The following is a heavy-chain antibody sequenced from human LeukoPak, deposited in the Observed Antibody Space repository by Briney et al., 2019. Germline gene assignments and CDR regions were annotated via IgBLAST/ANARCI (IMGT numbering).Heavy chain of an antibody. CDR3: ARDEAIFGAGYYYGMGV. CDR1: GGSISSGGHY. D-gene: IGHD3-3*01. Sequence: SETLSLTCIVSGGSISSGGHYWSWIRQHPGKGLEWIGYINYSGSTYYNPSLKSRVTISVDTSQNQFSLKLSSVTAADTAVYYCARDEAIFGAGYYYGMGVWGQGTTVTVSS. J-gene: IGHJ6*02. V-gene: IGHV4-31*03. CDR2: INYSGST.